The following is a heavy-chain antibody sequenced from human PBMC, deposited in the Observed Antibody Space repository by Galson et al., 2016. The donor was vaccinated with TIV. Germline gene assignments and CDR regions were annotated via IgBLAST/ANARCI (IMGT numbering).Heavy chain of an antibody. J-gene: IGHJ4*02. Sequence: QSGAEVKKPGESLKISCKASGYSISSYWTAWVHQVPGKGLEWMGIIYPGDSETRYSPSFQGQVTISADKSINTAYLQRTSLKASDTAMYYCAKAPGYSGYSYGYFDSWGQGTLVTVSS. D-gene: IGHD5-18*01. CDR2: IYPGDSET. CDR1: GYSISSYW. CDR3: AKAPGYSGYSYGYFDS. V-gene: IGHV5-51*03.